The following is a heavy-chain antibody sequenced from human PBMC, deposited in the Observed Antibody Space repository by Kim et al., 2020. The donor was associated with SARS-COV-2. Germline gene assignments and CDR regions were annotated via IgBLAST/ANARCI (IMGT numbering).Heavy chain of an antibody. CDR3: VRGGLHGVTPVTACEI. D-gene: IGHD2-21*02. V-gene: IGHV3-74*01. CDR2: VDCDGSTR. J-gene: IGHJ3*02. Sequence: GGSLRLSCAASGLTLRTHWIHWVRQAPGKGLVWVSRVDCDGSTRYYADSVQGRFTISRDNAKNTVYLQMNSLRVEDTAVYYCVRGGLHGVTPVTACEIWGQGTTVTVAS. CDR1: GLTLRTHW.